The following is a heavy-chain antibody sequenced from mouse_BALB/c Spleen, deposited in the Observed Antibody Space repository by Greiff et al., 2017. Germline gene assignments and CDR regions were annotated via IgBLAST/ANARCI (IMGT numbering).Heavy chain of an antibody. CDR2: IWAGGST. V-gene: IGHV2-9*02. Sequence: VQGVESGPGLVAPSQSLSITCTVSGFSLTSYGVHWVRQPPGKGLEWLGVIWAGGSTNYNSALMSRLSISKDNSKSQVFLKMNSLQTDDTAMYYCAFYDGYPTLYAMDYWGQGTSVTVSS. CDR1: GFSLTSYG. CDR3: AFYDGYPTLYAMDY. D-gene: IGHD2-3*01. J-gene: IGHJ4*01.